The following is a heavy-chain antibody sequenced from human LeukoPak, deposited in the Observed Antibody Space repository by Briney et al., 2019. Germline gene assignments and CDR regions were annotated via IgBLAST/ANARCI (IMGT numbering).Heavy chain of an antibody. D-gene: IGHD2-2*01. CDR2: IRYDGSNK. Sequence: GGSLRLSCAASGFTFSSYGMHWVRQAPGKGLEWVAFIRYDGSNKYYADSVKGRFTISRDNSKNTLYLQMNSLRAEDTAVYYCAKVGSRDIVVVPAADVDPWGQGTLVTVSS. J-gene: IGHJ5*02. CDR3: AKVGSRDIVVVPAADVDP. V-gene: IGHV3-30*02. CDR1: GFTFSSYG.